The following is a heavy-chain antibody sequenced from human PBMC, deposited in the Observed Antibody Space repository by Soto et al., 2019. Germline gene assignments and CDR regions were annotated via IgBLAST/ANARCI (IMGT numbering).Heavy chain of an antibody. CDR3: ARCSRDYYDSSGYYGIDV. CDR2: INPNSGGT. CDR1: GYTFTGYY. J-gene: IGHJ6*02. Sequence: ASVKVSCKASGYTFTGYYMHWVRQAPGQGLEWMGWINPNSGGTNYAQKFQGWVTMTRDTSISTAYMELSRLRSDDTAVYYCARCSRDYYDSSGYYGIDVWGQGTTVTVSS. V-gene: IGHV1-2*04. D-gene: IGHD3-22*01.